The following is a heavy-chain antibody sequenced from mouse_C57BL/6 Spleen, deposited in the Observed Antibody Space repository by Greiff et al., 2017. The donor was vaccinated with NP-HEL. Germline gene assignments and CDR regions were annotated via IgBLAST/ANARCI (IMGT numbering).Heavy chain of an antibody. D-gene: IGHD1-1*01. CDR3: TRHYYGSSYGYYAMDY. J-gene: IGHJ4*01. CDR1: GYTFTDYE. V-gene: IGHV1-15*01. CDR2: IDPETGGT. Sequence: VKLMESGAELVRPGASVTLSCKASGYTFTDYEMHWVKQTPVHGLEWIGAIDPETGGTAYNQKFKGKAILTADKSSSTAYMELRSLTSEDSAVYYCTRHYYGSSYGYYAMDYWGQGTSVTVSS.